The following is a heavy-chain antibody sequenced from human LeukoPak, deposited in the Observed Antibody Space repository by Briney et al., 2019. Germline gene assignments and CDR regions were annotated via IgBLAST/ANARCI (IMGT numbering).Heavy chain of an antibody. V-gene: IGHV4-34*01. J-gene: IGHJ4*02. CDR3: ARHDDSSSGIDY. CDR2: IYYSGST. D-gene: IGHD6-13*01. Sequence: PSETLSLTCAVYGGSFSGYYWSWIRQPPGKGLEWIGYIYYSGSTYYNPSLKSRVTISVDTSKNQFSLKLSSVTAADTAVYYCARHDDSSSGIDYWGQGTLVTVSS. CDR1: GGSFSGYY.